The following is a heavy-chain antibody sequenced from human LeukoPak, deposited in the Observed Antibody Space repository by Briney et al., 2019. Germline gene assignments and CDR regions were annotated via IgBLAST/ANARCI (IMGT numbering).Heavy chain of an antibody. Sequence: ASVKVSCKASGYTFIDYYMHWVRQAPGQGLEWMGRINPSSGGTNYAQKFQGRDTMTRDTSISTAYMEPSRLRSDDTAVYYCARDDNSGYYSGPWGQGTLVTVSS. J-gene: IGHJ5*02. V-gene: IGHV1-2*06. CDR1: GYTFIDYY. D-gene: IGHD3-22*01. CDR2: INPSSGGT. CDR3: ARDDNSGYYSGP.